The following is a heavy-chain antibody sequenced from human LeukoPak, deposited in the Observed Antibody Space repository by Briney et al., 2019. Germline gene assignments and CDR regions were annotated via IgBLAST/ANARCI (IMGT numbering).Heavy chain of an antibody. CDR1: GDSVSSNSAT. CDR3: ARGPSYFQH. V-gene: IGHV6-1*01. Sequence: SQTLSLTCAISGDSVSSNSATWNWIRQSPSRGLEWLGRTYYRSKWYKYYAVSVKGRITINPDTSKNQFPLQPNSVTPEDTAVYYCARGPSYFQHWGQGTLVTVSS. CDR2: TYYRSKWYK. J-gene: IGHJ1*01.